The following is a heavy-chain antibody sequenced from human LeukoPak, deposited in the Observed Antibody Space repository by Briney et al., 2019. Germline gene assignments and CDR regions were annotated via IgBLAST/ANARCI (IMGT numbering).Heavy chain of an antibody. CDR1: GFTFSSYS. CDR2: ISSSSTI. V-gene: IGHV3-48*01. J-gene: IGHJ4*02. Sequence: GGSLRLSCAASGFTFSSYSMNWVRQAPGKGLEWVSSISSSSTIYYADSVKGRFTISRDNSKNTLYLQMNSLRAEDTAVYYCARGTYDSSGLFDYWGQGTLVTVSS. CDR3: ARGTYDSSGLFDY. D-gene: IGHD3-22*01.